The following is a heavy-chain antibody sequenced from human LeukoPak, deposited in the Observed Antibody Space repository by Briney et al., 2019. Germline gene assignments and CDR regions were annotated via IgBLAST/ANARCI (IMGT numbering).Heavy chain of an antibody. CDR3: ASGSLYYFDY. CDR2: INHSGST. V-gene: IGHV4-34*01. J-gene: IGHJ4*02. CDR1: GGSFSGYY. Sequence: SETLPLTXAVYGGSFSGYYWSWIRQPPGKGLEWIGEINHSGSTNYNPSLKSRVTISVDTSKNQFSLKLSSVTAADTAVYYCASGSLYYFDYWGQGTLVTVSS.